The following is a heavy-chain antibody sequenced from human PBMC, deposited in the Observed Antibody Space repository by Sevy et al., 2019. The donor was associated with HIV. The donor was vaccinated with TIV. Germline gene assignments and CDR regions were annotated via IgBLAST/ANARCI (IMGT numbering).Heavy chain of an antibody. Sequence: GGSLRLSCAASGFTFSSYAMHWVRQAPGKGLEWVAVISYDGSNKYYADPVKGRFTIHRDNSKNPLYLQMDGLRAEDTALYYCARDDEPDYYYFVMDVWGQGTTVTVSS. CDR2: ISYDGSNK. V-gene: IGHV3-30-3*01. CDR1: GFTFSSYA. J-gene: IGHJ6*02. CDR3: ARDDEPDYYYFVMDV.